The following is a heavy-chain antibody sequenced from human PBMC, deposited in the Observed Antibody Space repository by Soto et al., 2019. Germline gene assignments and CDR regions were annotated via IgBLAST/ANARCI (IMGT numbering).Heavy chain of an antibody. Sequence: GASVKVSCKASGYTFTSYYMHWVRQAPGQGLEWMGIINPSGGSTSYAQKFQGRVTMTGDTSTSTVYMELSSLRSEDTAVYYCARGRRSYGDYKRGLDYWGQGTLVTVSS. V-gene: IGHV1-46*03. D-gene: IGHD4-17*01. J-gene: IGHJ4*02. CDR3: ARGRRSYGDYKRGLDY. CDR2: INPSGGST. CDR1: GYTFTSYY.